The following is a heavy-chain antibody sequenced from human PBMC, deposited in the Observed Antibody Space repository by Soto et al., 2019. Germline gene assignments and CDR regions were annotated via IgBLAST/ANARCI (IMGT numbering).Heavy chain of an antibody. V-gene: IGHV3-23*04. J-gene: IGHJ4*02. CDR1: GFIFTTSD. CDR3: AKGGGGDHGY. CDR2: ITITGDTT. Sequence: EVQLVESEGGLVQPGGSLRLSCEASGFIFTTSDMSWVRQAPGKGLEWISSITITGDTTHYADSVKGRFTISRDNSRNPVYLQMNRLRVDDTAVYYCAKGGGGDHGYWGQGTLVAVSS. D-gene: IGHD2-21*02.